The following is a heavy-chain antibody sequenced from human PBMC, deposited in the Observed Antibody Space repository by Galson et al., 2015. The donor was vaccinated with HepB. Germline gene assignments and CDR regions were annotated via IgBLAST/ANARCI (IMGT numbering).Heavy chain of an antibody. D-gene: IGHD2-15*01. J-gene: IGHJ6*02. CDR3: ARDQSPPGCSGGSCYSNYYYYGMDV. V-gene: IGHV6-1*01. Sequence: CAISGDSVSSNSAAWNWIRQSPSRGLEWLGRTYYRSKWDNDYAVSVKSRITINPDTSKNQFSLQLNSVTPEDTAVYYCARDQSPPGCSGGSCYSNYYYYGMDVWGQGTTVTVSS. CDR2: TYYRSKWDN. CDR1: GDSVSSNSAA.